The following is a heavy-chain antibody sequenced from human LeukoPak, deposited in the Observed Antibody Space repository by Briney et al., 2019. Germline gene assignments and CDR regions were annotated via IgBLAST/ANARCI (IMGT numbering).Heavy chain of an antibody. CDR3: ARGGIHLDY. CDR1: GFTFSSYG. CDR2: ISYDGSNK. D-gene: IGHD5-18*01. V-gene: IGHV3-30*19. J-gene: IGHJ4*02. Sequence: GGSLRLSCAASGFTFSSYGMHWVRQAPGKGLEWVAVISYDGSNKYYADSVKGRFTISRDNSKNTLYLQMNSLRAEDTAVYYCARGGIHLDYWGQGTLVTVSS.